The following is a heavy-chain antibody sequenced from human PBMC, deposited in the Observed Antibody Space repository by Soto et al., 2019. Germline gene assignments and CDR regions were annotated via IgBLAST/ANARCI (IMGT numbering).Heavy chain of an antibody. J-gene: IGHJ5*02. Sequence: ASVKVSCKASGGTFSSYAISWVRQAPGQGLEWMGGIIPIFGTANYAQKFQGRVTITADESTSTAYMELSSLRSEDTAVYYCAREGGYDILTGYWCWFDPWGQGTLVTVSS. CDR1: GGTFSSYA. CDR3: AREGGYDILTGYWCWFDP. V-gene: IGHV1-69*13. D-gene: IGHD3-9*01. CDR2: IIPIFGTA.